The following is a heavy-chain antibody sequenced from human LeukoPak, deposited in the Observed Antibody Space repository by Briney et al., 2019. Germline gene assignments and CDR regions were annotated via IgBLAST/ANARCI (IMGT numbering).Heavy chain of an antibody. Sequence: GGSLRLSCSASGFTFSSYAMHWVRQAPGKGLEYVSAISSNGGSTYYADSVKGRFTISRDNSKNTLYLQMSSLRAEDTAVYYCVKDRRDSSGHFDYWGQGTLVIVSS. V-gene: IGHV3-64D*06. CDR2: ISSNGGST. CDR3: VKDRRDSSGHFDY. J-gene: IGHJ4*02. CDR1: GFTFSSYA. D-gene: IGHD3-22*01.